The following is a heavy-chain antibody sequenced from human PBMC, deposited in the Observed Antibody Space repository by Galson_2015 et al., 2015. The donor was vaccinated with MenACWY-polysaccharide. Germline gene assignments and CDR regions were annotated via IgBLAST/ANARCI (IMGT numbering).Heavy chain of an antibody. CDR1: RFTFSAIW. V-gene: IGHV3-7*01. CDR2: INADGSQQ. CDR3: ARDPNWGNSFGP. J-gene: IGHJ5*02. D-gene: IGHD7-27*01. Sequence: SLRLSCAASRFTFSAIWMSWVRQALGKGLEWVALINADGSQQYYMDSVKGRFAISRDNAKNSLYLQINSLRAEDTAVYYCARDPNWGNSFGPWGQGTLVTVSS.